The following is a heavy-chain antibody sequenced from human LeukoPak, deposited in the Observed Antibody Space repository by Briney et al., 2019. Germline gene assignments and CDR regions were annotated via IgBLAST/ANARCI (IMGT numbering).Heavy chain of an antibody. D-gene: IGHD2/OR15-2a*01. Sequence: PSETLSLTCAVYGGSFSGYYWSWIRQPPGKGLEWIGEINHSGSTNYNPPLKSRVTISVDTSKNQFSLKLSSVTAADTAVYYCARLNYFGNAFDIWGQGTMVTVSS. J-gene: IGHJ3*02. CDR1: GGSFSGYY. CDR3: ARLNYFGNAFDI. CDR2: INHSGST. V-gene: IGHV4-34*01.